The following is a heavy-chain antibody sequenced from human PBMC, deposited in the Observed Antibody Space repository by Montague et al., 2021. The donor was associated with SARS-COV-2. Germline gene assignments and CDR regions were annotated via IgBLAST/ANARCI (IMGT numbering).Heavy chain of an antibody. CDR1: GFTFSSYW. J-gene: IGHJ5*02. V-gene: IGHV3-74*01. CDR3: ARDRFWGVVPFDP. CDR2: INSDGSST. Sequence: SLRLSCAASGFTFSSYWMRWVRQAPGKGLVWVSRINSDGSSTSYADSVKGRFTISRDNAKNTLYLQMNSLRAEGTAVYYCARDRFWGVVPFDPWGQGTLVTVSS. D-gene: IGHD3-3*01.